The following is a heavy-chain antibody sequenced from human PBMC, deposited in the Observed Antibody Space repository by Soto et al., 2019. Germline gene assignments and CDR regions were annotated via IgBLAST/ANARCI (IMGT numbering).Heavy chain of an antibody. CDR2: ISTSGTTI. V-gene: IGHV3-48*03. CDR1: GFSLISYE. Sequence: LRLSCEASGFSLISYEMNWVRQAPGKGLEWVSYISTSGTTIQYGDSVKGRFTVSRDNAKNSVYLQMNSLRAEDTGVYYCARDVELWGQGTLVTVSS. J-gene: IGHJ4*02. D-gene: IGHD1-26*01. CDR3: ARDVEL.